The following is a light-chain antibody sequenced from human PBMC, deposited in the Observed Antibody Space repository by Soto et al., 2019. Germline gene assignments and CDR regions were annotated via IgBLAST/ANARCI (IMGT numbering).Light chain of an antibody. CDR1: SSDIGGYNY. J-gene: IGLJ1*01. V-gene: IGLV2-8*01. CDR3: SSYTSSSTLNYV. Sequence: QSVLTQPPSASGSPGQSVTISCTGTSSDIGGYNYVSWYQQHPGKAPKLVIYEVSKRPSGVPDRFSGSKSGNTASLTISGLQAEDEADHYRSSYTSSSTLNYVFGTGTKVTVL. CDR2: EVS.